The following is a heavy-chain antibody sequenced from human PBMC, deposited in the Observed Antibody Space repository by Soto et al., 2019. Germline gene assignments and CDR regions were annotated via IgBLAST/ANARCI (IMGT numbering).Heavy chain of an antibody. Sequence: SETLSLTCAVYGGSFSGYYWTWIRQPPGTGLEWIGEINHSGSTNYNPSLKSRVTISVDTSKNQFSLKLSSVTAADTAVYYCARRLYYDSSGFEGGGMDVWGQGTRVTVSS. CDR2: INHSGST. D-gene: IGHD3-22*01. CDR1: GGSFSGYY. J-gene: IGHJ6*02. CDR3: ARRLYYDSSGFEGGGMDV. V-gene: IGHV4-34*01.